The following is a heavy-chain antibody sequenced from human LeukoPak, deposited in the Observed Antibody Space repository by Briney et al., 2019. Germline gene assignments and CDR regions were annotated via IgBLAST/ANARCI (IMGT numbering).Heavy chain of an antibody. CDR2: ISSSSSYI. Sequence: GGSLRLSCAASGFTFSSYSMNWVRQAPGKGLEWVSSISSSSSYIYYADSVKGRFTISRDNSKNTLFLQMNSLRAEDTAVYYCAKATCGSCYFIDYWGQGALVTVSS. V-gene: IGHV3-21*04. D-gene: IGHD2-15*01. J-gene: IGHJ4*02. CDR3: AKATCGSCYFIDY. CDR1: GFTFSSYS.